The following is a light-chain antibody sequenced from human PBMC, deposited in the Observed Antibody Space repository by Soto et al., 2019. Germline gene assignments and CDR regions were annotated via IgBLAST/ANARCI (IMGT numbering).Light chain of an antibody. V-gene: IGLV2-14*01. CDR2: EVS. CDR1: SRDVGGY. CDR3: RSYTSSNTVV. J-gene: IGLJ2*01. Sequence: QSALTQPASVSGSPGQSITISCTGTSRDVGGYVSWYQQHRGKAPKLMIYEVSNRPSGVSNRFSGSKSGNTASLTISGLQAEDEADYYCRSYTSSNTVVFGGGTKLTVL.